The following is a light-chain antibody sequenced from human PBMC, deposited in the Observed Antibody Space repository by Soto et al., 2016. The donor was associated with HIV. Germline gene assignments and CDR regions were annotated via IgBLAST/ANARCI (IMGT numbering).Light chain of an antibody. CDR3: QKYNSVPWT. Sequence: DIQLTQSPSFLSASVGDRVTITCRASQGISSYLAWYQQQPGKAPKLLIYAVSILQSGVPSRFGGSGSGTDFTLTISSLQPEDVATYYCQKYNSVPWTFGQGTKVEIK. CDR1: QGISSY. V-gene: IGKV1-27*01. J-gene: IGKJ1*01. CDR2: AVS.